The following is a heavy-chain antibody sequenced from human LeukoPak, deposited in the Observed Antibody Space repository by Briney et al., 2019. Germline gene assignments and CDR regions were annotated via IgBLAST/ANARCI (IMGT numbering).Heavy chain of an antibody. D-gene: IGHD3-10*01. V-gene: IGHV3-33*01. CDR3: ARAGSYGSGSYTN. Sequence: GRSLRLSCAASGFTFSSYGMHWVRQAPGKGLEWVAVIWYDGSNKYYADSVKGRFTISRDNSKNTLYLQMNSLRAEDTAVYHCARAGSYGSGSYTNWGQGTLVTVSS. J-gene: IGHJ4*02. CDR1: GFTFSSYG. CDR2: IWYDGSNK.